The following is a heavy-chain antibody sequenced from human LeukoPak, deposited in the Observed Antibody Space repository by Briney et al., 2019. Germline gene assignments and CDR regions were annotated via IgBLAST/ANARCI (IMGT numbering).Heavy chain of an antibody. CDR2: IGAYNGNT. Sequence: ASVKVSCKASGYTFTSYGISWVRQAPGQGLEWMGWIGAYNGNTNYAQKLQGRVTMTTDTSTSTAYMELRSLRSDDTAVYYCARVLRGYTYNWFDPWGQGTLVTVSS. CDR3: ARVLRGYTYNWFDP. V-gene: IGHV1-18*01. J-gene: IGHJ5*02. D-gene: IGHD6-13*01. CDR1: GYTFTSYG.